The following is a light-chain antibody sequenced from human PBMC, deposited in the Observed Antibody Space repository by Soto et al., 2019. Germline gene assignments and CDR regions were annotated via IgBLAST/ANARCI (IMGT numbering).Light chain of an antibody. V-gene: IGKV1-5*01. CDR3: KQYNSYPIT. CDR2: AAS. J-gene: IGKJ5*01. Sequence: DIEMTQSPSSLSVSVGDSVTINCRTSQSIATYLNWYQQKPGKAPKLLIYAASSLQSGVPSRFSGSGSGTEFTLTIRSLQPDDFATYYCKQYNSYPITVGQGTRLEIK. CDR1: QSIATY.